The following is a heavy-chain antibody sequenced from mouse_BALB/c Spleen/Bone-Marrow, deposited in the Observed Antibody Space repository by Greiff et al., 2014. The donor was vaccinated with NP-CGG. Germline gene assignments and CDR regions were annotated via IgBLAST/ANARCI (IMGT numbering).Heavy chain of an antibody. D-gene: IGHD1-2*01. V-gene: IGHV1-9*01. J-gene: IGHJ2*01. CDR3: ARRVTTANY. CDR2: ILPGSGST. CDR1: GYTFSSYW. Sequence: QVQLQQSRAELMKPGASVKISRKATGYTFSSYWIEWVKQRPGYGLEWIGEILPGSGSTNYNEKFKGKATFTADTSSNTAYMQLSSLTSEDSAVYYCARRVTTANYWGQGTTLTVSS.